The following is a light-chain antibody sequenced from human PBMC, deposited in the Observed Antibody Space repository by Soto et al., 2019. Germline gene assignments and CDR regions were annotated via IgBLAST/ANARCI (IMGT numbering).Light chain of an antibody. J-gene: IGKJ1*01. CDR2: DTS. CDR1: QSVSNNY. Sequence: EIMVTQSPGTLSLSPGERATLSCRASQSVSNNYLDWYQQKPGQAPRLVIYDTSNRATGIPDRFSGSGSGTEFTLTIDSLQPDDFATYYCQQYRAFGQGTKVDIK. CDR3: QQYRA. V-gene: IGKV3-20*01.